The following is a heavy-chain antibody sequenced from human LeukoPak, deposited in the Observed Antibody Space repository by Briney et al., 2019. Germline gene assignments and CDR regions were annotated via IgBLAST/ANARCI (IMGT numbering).Heavy chain of an antibody. J-gene: IGHJ3*02. V-gene: IGHV3-21*01. CDR2: ISSSSSYI. CDR3: ARDVRGITIFGVVTEEAFDI. CDR1: GFTFSSYS. Sequence: PGGSLRLSCAASGFTFSSYSMNWVRQAPGKGLEWVSSISSSSSYIYYADSVKGRFTISRDNAKNSLYLQMNSLRAEDTAVYYCARDVRGITIFGVVTEEAFDIWGQGTMVTVSS. D-gene: IGHD3-3*01.